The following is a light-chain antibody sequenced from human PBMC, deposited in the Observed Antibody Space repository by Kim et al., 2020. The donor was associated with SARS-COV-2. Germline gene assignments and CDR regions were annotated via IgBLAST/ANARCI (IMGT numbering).Light chain of an antibody. CDR3: QSYDSSNYVV. J-gene: IGLJ2*01. Sequence: KTFTIACARAAGRIASNYVQWYHQRPGSAHTTVIYEDNQRPSGVPDRFSGSIDSSSNSASLTISGLKTEDEADYYCQSYDSSNYVVFGGGTQLTVL. V-gene: IGLV6-57*03. CDR1: AGRIASNY. CDR2: EDN.